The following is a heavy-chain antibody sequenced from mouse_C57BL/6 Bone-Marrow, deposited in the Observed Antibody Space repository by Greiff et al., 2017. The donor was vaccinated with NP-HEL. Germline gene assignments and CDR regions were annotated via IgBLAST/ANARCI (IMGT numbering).Heavy chain of an antibody. Sequence: DVKLQESGGGLVKPGGSLKLSCAASGFTFSDYGMHWVRQAPEKGLEWVAYISSGSSTIYYADTVKGRFTISRDNAKNTLFLQMTSLRSEDTAMYYCTKLGRRYFDVWGTGTTVTVSS. D-gene: IGHD4-1*01. V-gene: IGHV5-17*01. J-gene: IGHJ1*03. CDR2: ISSGSSTI. CDR1: GFTFSDYG. CDR3: TKLGRRYFDV.